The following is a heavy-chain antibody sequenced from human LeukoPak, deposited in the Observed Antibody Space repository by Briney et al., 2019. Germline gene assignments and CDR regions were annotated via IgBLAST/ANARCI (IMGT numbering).Heavy chain of an antibody. CDR2: INNSGTN. V-gene: IGHV4-34*01. CDR3: ARGRYGPRLRN. CDR1: CASFSDSY. J-gene: IGHJ4*02. D-gene: IGHD3-10*01. Sequence: SETLSLTCAVYCASFSDSYWSSIRQSPGKGLEWIGEINNSGTNSYNPSLNTRALLSVDRPKHPFSLRLTSVTAADTAVYYCARGRYGPRLRNWGQGTLVTVSS.